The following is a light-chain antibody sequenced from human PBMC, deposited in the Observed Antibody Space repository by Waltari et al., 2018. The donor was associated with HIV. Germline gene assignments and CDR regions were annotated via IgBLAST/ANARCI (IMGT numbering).Light chain of an antibody. Sequence: EIVLTQSPGTLSLSPGERATLSCRASQGVSSSHLSWYQQTPGLPPRLLIYGASSRATGTPDRFGGSGSGTDFTLTISRLKPEDFAVYYCQQYGTSPYTFGQGTKLEIK. J-gene: IGKJ2*01. CDR1: QGVSSSH. V-gene: IGKV3-20*01. CDR2: GAS. CDR3: QQYGTSPYT.